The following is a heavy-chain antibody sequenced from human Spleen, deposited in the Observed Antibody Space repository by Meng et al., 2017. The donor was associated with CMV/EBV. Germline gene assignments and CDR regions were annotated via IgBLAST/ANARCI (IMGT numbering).Heavy chain of an antibody. V-gene: IGHV3-23*01. J-gene: IGHJ4*02. D-gene: IGHD1-26*01. CDR2: ISGSGGSI. CDR3: AKFDSVGATFFDY. CDR1: GFMFDRYA. Sequence: GESLKISCGASGFMFDRYAMSWVRQAPGKRLEWVSSISGSGGSIEYAGSVKGRFTISRDNSKNTLFLQMKSLRAEDTATYYCAKFDSVGATFFDYWGQGTPVTVSS.